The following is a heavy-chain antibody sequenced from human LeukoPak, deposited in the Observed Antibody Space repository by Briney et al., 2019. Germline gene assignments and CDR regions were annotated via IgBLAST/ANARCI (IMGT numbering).Heavy chain of an antibody. D-gene: IGHD2-2*01. CDR1: RYTFTGYY. CDR2: INPNSGGT. Sequence: ASVKVSCKASRYTFTGYYMHWVRQAPVQGLEWMGWINPNSGGTNYAHKFQGRVTMTRDTSISTAYMELSTLRSDDTALYYCARDMEYQLLSRCMDVWGQGTTVTVS. V-gene: IGHV1-2*02. CDR3: ARDMEYQLLSRCMDV. J-gene: IGHJ6*02.